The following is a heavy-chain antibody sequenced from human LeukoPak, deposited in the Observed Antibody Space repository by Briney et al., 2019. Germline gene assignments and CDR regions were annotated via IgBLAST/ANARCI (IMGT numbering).Heavy chain of an antibody. CDR3: AQNFYDSSGLYFDY. CDR1: GFTFSSYE. V-gene: IGHV3-21*01. J-gene: IGHJ4*02. D-gene: IGHD3-22*01. Sequence: GGSLRLSCAASGFTFSSYEMNWVRQAPGKGLEWVSSISTSSNYIYYADSVKGRFTISRDNAKNSLYLQMNSLRAADTAVYYCAQNFYDSSGLYFDYWGQGTLVTVSS. CDR2: ISTSSNYI.